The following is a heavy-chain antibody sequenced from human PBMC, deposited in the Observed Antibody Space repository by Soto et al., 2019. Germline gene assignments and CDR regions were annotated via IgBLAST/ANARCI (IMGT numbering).Heavy chain of an antibody. D-gene: IGHD1-1*01. CDR1: DHTFSNFY. CDR2: INPDGGAT. CDR3: ARGRMNVV. Sequence: QVQLVQSGAAVRKPGASVGVSCKASDHTFSNFYMNWVRQTPGQGLEWMGKINPDGGATTYAQNYQGRLTITSDTSSYTVYMEITGLTSDDTAVYYCARGRMNVVWGQGTQVTVSS. J-gene: IGHJ4*02. V-gene: IGHV1-46*01.